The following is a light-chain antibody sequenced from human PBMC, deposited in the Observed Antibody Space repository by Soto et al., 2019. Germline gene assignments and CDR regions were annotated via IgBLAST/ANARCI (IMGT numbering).Light chain of an antibody. CDR3: QSYDSSLSVVV. CDR1: SSNIGAGYD. CDR2: GNS. Sequence: QSVLTQPPSVSGAPGQRVTISCTGSSSNIGAGYDVHWYQQLPGTAPKLLIYGNSNRPSGVPDRFSGSKSGTSASLAITGVQAEDEADYYCQSYDSSLSVVVFGGGTKLTLL. V-gene: IGLV1-40*01. J-gene: IGLJ2*01.